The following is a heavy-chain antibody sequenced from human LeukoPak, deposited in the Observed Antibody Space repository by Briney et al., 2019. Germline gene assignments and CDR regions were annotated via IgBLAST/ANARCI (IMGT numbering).Heavy chain of an antibody. CDR1: GGSISSHY. D-gene: IGHD6-6*01. J-gene: IGHJ6*03. V-gene: IGHV4-59*11. CDR3: ARVIAARRFYYYYHMDV. CDR2: IYYSGST. Sequence: SETLSLTCTVCGGSISSHYWSWIRQPPGKGLEWIGYIYYSGSTNYNPSLKSRVTISVDTSKNQFSLKLSSVTAADTAVYYCARVIAARRFYYYYHMDVWGKGTTVTVSS.